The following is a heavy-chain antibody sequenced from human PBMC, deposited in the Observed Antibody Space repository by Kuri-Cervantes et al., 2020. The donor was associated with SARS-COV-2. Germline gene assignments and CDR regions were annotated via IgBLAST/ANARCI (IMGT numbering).Heavy chain of an antibody. CDR2: IKQDGSEK. D-gene: IGHD2/OR15-2a*01. J-gene: IGHJ4*02. Sequence: GESLRLSCAASGFTFSSYWMSWVRQAPGKGLEWVANIKQDGSEKYYVDSVKGRFTISRDNAKNSLYLQMNSLRAEDTAVYYCTTTTAGYYFPFDYWGQGTLVTVSS. V-gene: IGHV3-7*03. CDR3: TTTTAGYYFPFDY. CDR1: GFTFSSYW.